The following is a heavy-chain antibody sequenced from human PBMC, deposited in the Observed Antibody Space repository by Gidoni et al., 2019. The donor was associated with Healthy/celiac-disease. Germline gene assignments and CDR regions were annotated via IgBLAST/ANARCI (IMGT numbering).Heavy chain of an antibody. CDR1: GFPSSSYA. J-gene: IGHJ4*02. D-gene: IGHD2-2*01. CDR2: ISYDGSNK. V-gene: IGHV3-30-3*01. Sequence: QVQLVESGGGVVQPGRSLRLSCSASGFPSSSYATHWVRQAPGKGLEWVAVISYDGSNKYYADSVKGRFTISRDNSKNTLYLQMNSLRAEDTAVYYCATLVVPAAQWFSPEWMDYWGQGTLVTVSS. CDR3: ATLVVPAAQWFSPEWMDY.